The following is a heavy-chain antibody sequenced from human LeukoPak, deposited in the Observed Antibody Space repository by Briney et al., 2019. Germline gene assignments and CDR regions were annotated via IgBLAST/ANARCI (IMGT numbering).Heavy chain of an antibody. J-gene: IGHJ4*02. V-gene: IGHV3-23*01. Sequence: GGSLRLSCAASGFTFSSYGMSWVRQAPGKGLQWVSGISSSGGSTYYVDSVKGRFTISTDNSKNTLYLQMNSLRAEDTAVYYCARSLSSRFSGPRRPYCFDSWGQGTLVTVSS. D-gene: IGHD3-16*02. CDR3: ARSLSSRFSGPRRPYCFDS. CDR1: GFTFSSYG. CDR2: ISSSGGST.